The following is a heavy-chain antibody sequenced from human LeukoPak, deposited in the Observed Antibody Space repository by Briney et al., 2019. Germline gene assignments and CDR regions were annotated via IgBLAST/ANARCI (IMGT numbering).Heavy chain of an antibody. D-gene: IGHD1-26*01. Sequence: GGSLRLSCAASGFTFDDYAMHWVRQAPGKGLEWVSGTSWNSGSIGYADSVKGRFTISRDNAKNSLYLQMNSLRAEDTALYYCAKDSGSYYHWFDPWGQGTLVTVSS. V-gene: IGHV3-9*01. CDR1: GFTFDDYA. CDR3: AKDSGSYYHWFDP. CDR2: TSWNSGSI. J-gene: IGHJ5*02.